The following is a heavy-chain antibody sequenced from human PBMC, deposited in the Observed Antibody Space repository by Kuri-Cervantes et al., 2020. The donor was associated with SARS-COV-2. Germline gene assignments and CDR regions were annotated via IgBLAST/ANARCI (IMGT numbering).Heavy chain of an antibody. Sequence: LPLTCAASGFAVSSNYMSWVRQAPGKGLEWVAVIWYDGENEYYAGSVKGRFTISRDNSKNTVSLHMNSLRAEDTAMYYCARGAANYYYMDVWGKGTTVTVSS. V-gene: IGHV3-33*08. CDR2: IWYDGENE. J-gene: IGHJ6*03. D-gene: IGHD3-16*01. CDR1: GFAVSSNY. CDR3: ARGAANYYYMDV.